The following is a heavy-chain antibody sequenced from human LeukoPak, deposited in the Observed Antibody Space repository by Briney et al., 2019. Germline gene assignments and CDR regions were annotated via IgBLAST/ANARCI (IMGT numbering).Heavy chain of an antibody. D-gene: IGHD6-6*01. CDR3: AKVDSSSTDYYYYYMDV. CDR2: IYSGGST. Sequence: GGSLRLSCAASGFTVSSNYMSWVRQAPGKGLEWVSVIYSGGSTYYADSVKGRFTISRDNSKNTLYLQMNSLRAEDTAVYYCAKVDSSSTDYYYYYMDVWGKGTTVTVSS. CDR1: GFTVSSNY. V-gene: IGHV3-53*01. J-gene: IGHJ6*03.